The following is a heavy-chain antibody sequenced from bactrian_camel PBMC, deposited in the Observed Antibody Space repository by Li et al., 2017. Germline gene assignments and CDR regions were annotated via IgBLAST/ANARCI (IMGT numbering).Heavy chain of an antibody. CDR2: IFDQGDSP. CDR1: QYTFMNNC. CDR3: AAGTRIIVGDYCDGITT. D-gene: IGHD3*01. V-gene: IGHV3S1*01. J-gene: IGHJ6*01. Sequence: QLVESGGDSVQAGGALRLSCQGSQYTFMNNCLVWFRQTQGKEREEVAAIFDQGDSPYVADFVKGRFTISQDNAKNIIYLQMSSLTPDDTAMYYCAAGTRIIVGDYCDGITTWGQGTQVTVS.